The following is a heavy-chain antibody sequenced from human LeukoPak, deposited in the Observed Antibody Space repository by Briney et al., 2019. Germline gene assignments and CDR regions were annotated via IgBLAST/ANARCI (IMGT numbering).Heavy chain of an antibody. D-gene: IGHD3-22*01. V-gene: IGHV3-43*02. CDR3: AKDIDYYDSSGYYSNSVDY. Sequence: GGSLRLSCAASGFTFDDYAMHWDRQAPGRGLEWVSLISGDGGSTYYADSVKGRFTISRDNSKNSLYLQMNSLRTEDTALYYCAKDIDYYDSSGYYSNSVDYWGQGTLLTVSS. CDR1: GFTFDDYA. J-gene: IGHJ4*02. CDR2: ISGDGGST.